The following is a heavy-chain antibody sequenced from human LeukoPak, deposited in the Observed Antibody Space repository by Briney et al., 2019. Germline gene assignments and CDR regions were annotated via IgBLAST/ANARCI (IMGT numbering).Heavy chain of an antibody. J-gene: IGHJ3*02. CDR1: GFTFSNYW. Sequence: PGGSLRLSCAASGFTFSNYWMHWVRQAPGKGLVWVSRINSDGSSTSYADSVKGRFTISRDNSKNTLYLQMNSLRAEDTAVYYCARIHSLYYYDSSGYGAFDIWGQGTMVTVSS. V-gene: IGHV3-74*01. D-gene: IGHD3-22*01. CDR3: ARIHSLYYYDSSGYGAFDI. CDR2: INSDGSST.